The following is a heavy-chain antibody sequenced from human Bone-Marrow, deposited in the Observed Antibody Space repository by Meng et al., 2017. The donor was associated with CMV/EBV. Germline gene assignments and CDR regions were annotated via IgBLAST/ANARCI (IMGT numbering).Heavy chain of an antibody. CDR1: GFTLSNFE. CDR2: ISSSGDRT. J-gene: IGHJ4*01. D-gene: IGHD3-3*01. V-gene: IGHV3-48*03. CDR3: ARGFTTDY. Sequence: LSLTCAASGFTLSNFEMHWVRQAPGKGLEWISYISSSGDRTLNAESVRGRFRTSRDNAKSSIYLEMESLRVEDTAIYYCARGFTTDYWGQGTRVTVSS.